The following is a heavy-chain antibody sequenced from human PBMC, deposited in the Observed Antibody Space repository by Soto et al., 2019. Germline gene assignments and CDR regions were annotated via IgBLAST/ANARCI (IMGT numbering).Heavy chain of an antibody. V-gene: IGHV1-3*01. CDR3: ARDSPDHYYGSGSYDY. CDR2: INAGNGNT. Sequence: ASVKVSCKASGYTFTSYAMHWVRQAPGQRLEWMGWINAGNGNTKYSQKFQGRVTITRDTSASTAYMELSSLRSEDTAVYYCARDSPDHYYGSGSYDYWGQGTLVTVS. CDR1: GYTFTSYA. D-gene: IGHD3-10*01. J-gene: IGHJ4*02.